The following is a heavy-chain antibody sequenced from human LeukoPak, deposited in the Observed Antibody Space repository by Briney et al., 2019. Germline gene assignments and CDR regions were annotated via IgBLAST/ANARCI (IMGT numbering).Heavy chain of an antibody. V-gene: IGHV3-74*01. Sequence: PGGSLRLSCAASGFTFTNYWMHWVRQSPGKGLVWVSRINSNGSSTSYADSVKGRFTISRDNAKNTLHLQMNSLRAEDTAVYYCARDKVVGEYYFDYWGQGTLVTVSS. CDR3: ARDKVVGEYYFDY. CDR1: GFTFTNYW. J-gene: IGHJ4*02. D-gene: IGHD1-26*01. CDR2: INSNGSST.